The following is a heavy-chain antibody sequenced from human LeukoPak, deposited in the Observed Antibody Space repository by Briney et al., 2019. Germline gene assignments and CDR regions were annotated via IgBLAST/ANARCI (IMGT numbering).Heavy chain of an antibody. CDR2: INSDGSST. D-gene: IGHD2-2*01. Sequence: PGGSLRLSCAASGFTFSSYWMHWVRHAPGKGLVWVSRINSDGSSTSYADSVKGRFTISRDNAKNTLYLQMNSLRAEDTAVYYCARDRQDIVVVPAAAKIYYYYYMDVWGKGTTVTVSS. CDR1: GFTFSSYW. V-gene: IGHV3-74*01. CDR3: ARDRQDIVVVPAAAKIYYYYYMDV. J-gene: IGHJ6*03.